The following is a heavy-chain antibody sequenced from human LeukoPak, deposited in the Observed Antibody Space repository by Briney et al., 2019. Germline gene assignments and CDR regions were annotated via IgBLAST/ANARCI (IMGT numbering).Heavy chain of an antibody. V-gene: IGHV4-30-4*01. J-gene: IGHJ4*02. Sequence: PSQTLSLTCTVSGGSISSGHYFWSWIRQPPGKGLEWFGYIYSSGTTYYTPSLNSRLTISIDTSKNQFSLKLSSVTAADTAVYSCARAGGYSGYDQGVFDYWGRGVLVTVSS. CDR1: GGSISSGHYF. D-gene: IGHD5-12*01. CDR3: ARAGGYSGYDQGVFDY. CDR2: IYSSGTT.